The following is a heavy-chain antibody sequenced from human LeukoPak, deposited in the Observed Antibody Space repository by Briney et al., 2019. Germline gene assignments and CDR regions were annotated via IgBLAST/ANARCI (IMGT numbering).Heavy chain of an antibody. CDR1: GGSISSYY. CDR3: ARDYLAYYYDSSGYIDAFDI. CDR2: IYYSGST. V-gene: IGHV4-59*01. J-gene: IGHJ3*02. D-gene: IGHD3-22*01. Sequence: SETLSLTCTVSGGSISSYYWSWIRQPPGKGLEWIGHIYYSGSTNYNPSLKSRVTISVDTSKNQFSLKLSSVTAADTAVYYCARDYLAYYYDSSGYIDAFDIWGQGTMVTVSS.